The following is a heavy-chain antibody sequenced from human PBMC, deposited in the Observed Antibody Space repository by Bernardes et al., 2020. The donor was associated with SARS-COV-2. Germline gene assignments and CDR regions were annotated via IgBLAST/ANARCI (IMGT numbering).Heavy chain of an antibody. J-gene: IGHJ4*02. D-gene: IGHD3-10*01. Sequence: GGSLRLSCAASGFTFSSYGMHWVRQAPGKGLEWVAVISDDGTIQYYEDSVKGRFTISRDNSKNTLYLQMNSLRTEDTAVYYCAKGGFGELLSQFDYWGQGTLVTVSS. V-gene: IGHV3-30*18. CDR1: GFTFSSYG. CDR2: ISDDGTIQ. CDR3: AKGGFGELLSQFDY.